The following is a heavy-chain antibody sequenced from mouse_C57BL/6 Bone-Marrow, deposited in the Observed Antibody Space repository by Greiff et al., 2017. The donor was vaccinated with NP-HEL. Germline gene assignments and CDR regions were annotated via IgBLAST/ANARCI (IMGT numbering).Heavy chain of an antibody. D-gene: IGHD2-1*01. CDR2: IYPRSGNT. CDR3: EKFYYPYAMDY. J-gene: IGHJ4*01. V-gene: IGHV1-81*01. CDR1: GYTFTSYG. Sequence: QVQLQQSGAELARPGASVKLSCKASGYTFTSYGISWVKQRPGQGLEWIGEIYPRSGNTYYNEKFKGKATLTADKSSSTAYMELRSLTSEDAAVYFCEKFYYPYAMDYWGQGTSVTVSS.